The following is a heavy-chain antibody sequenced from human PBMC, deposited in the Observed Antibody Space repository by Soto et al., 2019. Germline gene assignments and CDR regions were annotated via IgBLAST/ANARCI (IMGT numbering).Heavy chain of an antibody. V-gene: IGHV3-9*01. J-gene: IGHJ4*02. CDR2: IGRNSGAL. Sequence: EVQLVESGGGLVQPGRSLRLSCAASGFTFDDTAMHWFRQAPGKGLAWVSSIGRNSGALAYADSVKGRFTISRDDARNSLYLQMSRLRTEDTVLYFCAKGQRMIIKAFFESWCPRTLVTASS. D-gene: IGHD3-16*01. CDR3: AKGQRMIIKAFFES. CDR1: GFTFDDTA.